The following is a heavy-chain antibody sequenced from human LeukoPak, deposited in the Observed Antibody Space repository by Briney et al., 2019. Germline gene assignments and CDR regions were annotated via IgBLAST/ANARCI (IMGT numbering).Heavy chain of an antibody. CDR2: IRIKAYGGTT. CDR1: GFTFGDYA. Sequence: GGSVTLSCTGSGFTFGDYAIRWVRQPPGKGREWLGYIRIKAYGGTTEYAASVKGRFTISRDDPKSLAYLQMNSLKTEDTAVYYCTRDRRGDYPRFDYWGQGTLVTVSS. V-gene: IGHV3-49*04. CDR3: TRDRRGDYPRFDY. J-gene: IGHJ4*02. D-gene: IGHD4-17*01.